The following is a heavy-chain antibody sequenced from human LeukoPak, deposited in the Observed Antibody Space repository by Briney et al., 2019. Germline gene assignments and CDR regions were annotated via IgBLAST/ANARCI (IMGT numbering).Heavy chain of an antibody. CDR2: ISYDGSNK. V-gene: IGHV3-30*14. CDR1: GFTFSSYA. J-gene: IGHJ2*01. D-gene: IGHD3-10*02. CDR3: AKHTDVPGHWYLDL. Sequence: GGSLRLSCAASGFTFSSYAMHWVRQAPGKGLEWVAVISYDGSNKYYADSVKARFTISRDNSKNTLYLQLSSLRAEDTAVYYCAKHTDVPGHWYLDLWGRGTLVTVSS.